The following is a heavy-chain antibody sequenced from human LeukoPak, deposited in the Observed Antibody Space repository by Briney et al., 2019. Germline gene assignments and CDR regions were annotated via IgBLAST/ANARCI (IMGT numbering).Heavy chain of an antibody. J-gene: IGHJ4*02. D-gene: IGHD3-10*01. V-gene: IGHV4-39*01. Sequence: SEALSLTCTVSGGSISSSSYYWGWIRQPPGKGLEWIGTIYYTGSTYYNPSLKSRVTISVDTSKNQFSLKLSSVTATDTAVYYCARWFGKTLAGVYWGEGTLVTVSS. CDR3: ARWFGKTLAGVY. CDR1: GGSISSSSYY. CDR2: IYYTGST.